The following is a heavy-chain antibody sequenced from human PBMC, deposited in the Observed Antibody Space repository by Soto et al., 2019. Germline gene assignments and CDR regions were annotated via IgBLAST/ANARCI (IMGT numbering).Heavy chain of an antibody. V-gene: IGHV4-31*03. CDR1: GGSISSGGYY. J-gene: IGHJ4*02. CDR2: IYYSGST. CDR3: ARDVARGGNFDY. D-gene: IGHD3-16*01. Sequence: QVQLQESGPGLVKPSQTLSLTCTVSGGSISSGGYYWSWIRQHPGRGLEWIGYIYYSGSTYYNPSLKSRVTISVDTSKNQFSLKLSSVTAADTAVYYCARDVARGGNFDYWGQGTLVTVSS.